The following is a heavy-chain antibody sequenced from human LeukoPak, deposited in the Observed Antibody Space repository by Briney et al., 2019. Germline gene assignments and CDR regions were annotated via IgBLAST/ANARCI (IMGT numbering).Heavy chain of an antibody. Sequence: SETLSLTCTVSGGSISSSSYYWGWIRQPPGKGLEWIGSIYYSGSTYYNPSLKSRVTISVDKSNNQFSLKVSSVTAADTAVYYCVRVQGMKDCSSGTCYPYYYYGMDVWGQGTTVTVSS. V-gene: IGHV4-39*07. D-gene: IGHD2-15*01. J-gene: IGHJ6*02. CDR1: GGSISSSSYY. CDR2: IYYSGST. CDR3: VRVQGMKDCSSGTCYPYYYYGMDV.